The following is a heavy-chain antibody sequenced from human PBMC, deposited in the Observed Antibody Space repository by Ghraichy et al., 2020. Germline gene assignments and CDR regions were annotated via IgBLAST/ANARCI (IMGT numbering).Heavy chain of an antibody. D-gene: IGHD5-12*01. Sequence: SETLSLTCTVSGGSISSYYWSWIRQPPGKGLEWIGYIYYSGSTNYNPSLKSRVTISVDTSKNQFSLKLSYVTAADTAVYYCAREETWNWYFDLWGRGTLVTVSS. CDR2: IYYSGST. J-gene: IGHJ2*01. CDR1: GGSISSYY. V-gene: IGHV4-59*01. CDR3: AREETWNWYFDL.